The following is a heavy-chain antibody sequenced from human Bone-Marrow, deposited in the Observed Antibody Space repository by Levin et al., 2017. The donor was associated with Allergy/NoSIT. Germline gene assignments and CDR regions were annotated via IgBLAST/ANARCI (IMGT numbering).Heavy chain of an antibody. CDR3: AKGMKDYADYYFDY. Sequence: RTGGSLRLSCTSSGFTFSAYTMTWVRQVPGKGLEWVSAVSGSSDSTYYADAVKGRFTISRDNSKNTLYLQMNSLRADDTAIYFCAKGMKDYADYYFDYWGRGTLVTVS. D-gene: IGHD4-17*01. V-gene: IGHV3-23*01. CDR2: VSGSSDST. J-gene: IGHJ4*02. CDR1: GFTFSAYT.